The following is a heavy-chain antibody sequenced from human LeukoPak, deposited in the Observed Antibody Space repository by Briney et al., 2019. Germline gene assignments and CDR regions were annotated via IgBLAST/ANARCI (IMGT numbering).Heavy chain of an antibody. CDR1: GFTFSSNG. D-gene: IGHD5-24*01. CDR2: IQYDGSNK. V-gene: IGHV3-30*02. CDR3: AKDLGARTWLQFGVTFDI. J-gene: IGHJ3*02. Sequence: GGSLRLFCVASGFTFSSNGMHWVRHTPGKGLEWVTFIQYDGSNKYYADSVKGRVSISRDNSKNTVYLQVNSLRAEDTAVYYCAKDLGARTWLQFGVTFDIWGQGTMVTVSS.